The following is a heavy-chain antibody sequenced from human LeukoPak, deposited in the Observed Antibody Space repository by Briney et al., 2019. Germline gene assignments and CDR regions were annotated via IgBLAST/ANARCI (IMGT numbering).Heavy chain of an antibody. CDR1: GFTFDDYA. D-gene: IGHD2-15*01. Sequence: GGSLRLSCAVSGFTFDDYAMHCGRRAPGQGLEWGSGISGNSGSIGYADSVKGRFTISRDNAKNSLYLQMNSLRAEDTALYYCAKDSSCRRLDAFDIWGQGTMVTVSS. CDR3: AKDSSCRRLDAFDI. V-gene: IGHV3-9*01. J-gene: IGHJ3*02. CDR2: ISGNSGSI.